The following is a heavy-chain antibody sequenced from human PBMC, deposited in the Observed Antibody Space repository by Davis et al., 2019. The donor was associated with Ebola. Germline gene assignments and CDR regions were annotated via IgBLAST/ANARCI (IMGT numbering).Heavy chain of an antibody. V-gene: IGHV4-34*01. CDR3: ARDVARGWFDP. CDR1: GGSFSGYY. D-gene: IGHD3-10*02. Sequence: MPSETLSLTCAVYGGSFSGYYWRWIRQPPGKGLEWIGEINHSGSTNYNPSLNSRVTISVDTSKNQFPLKLSSVTAADTAVYYCARDVARGWFDPWGQGTLVTVSS. CDR2: INHSGST. J-gene: IGHJ5*02.